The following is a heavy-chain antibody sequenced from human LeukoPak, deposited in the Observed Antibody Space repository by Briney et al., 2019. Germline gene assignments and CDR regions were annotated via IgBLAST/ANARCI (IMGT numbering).Heavy chain of an antibody. CDR2: IWYDGSDK. J-gene: IGHJ3*02. CDR3: ARDLTATGDAFDI. V-gene: IGHV3-33*01. CDR1: GLTFSSYG. D-gene: IGHD6-25*01. Sequence: PGKSLRLSCAASGLTFSSYGMHWVRQAPGKGLEWVAVIWYDGSDKYYEDSVKGRFTISRDNSKNTVHLQMNSLRAEDTAVYYCARDLTATGDAFDIWGQGTLVTVSS.